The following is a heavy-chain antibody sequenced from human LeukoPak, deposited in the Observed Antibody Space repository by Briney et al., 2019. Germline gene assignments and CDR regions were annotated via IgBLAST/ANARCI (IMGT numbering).Heavy chain of an antibody. CDR3: AREGSGWYRGYFDY. V-gene: IGHV4-31*03. CDR1: GGSISSGGYY. D-gene: IGHD6-19*01. Sequence: PSQTLSLTCTVSGGSISSGGYYWSWIRQHPGKGLEWIGYIYYSGSTYYNPSLKSRVTISVDTSKNQFSLKLSSVTAADTAVYYCAREGSGWYRGYFDYWGQGTLVTVSS. CDR2: IYYSGST. J-gene: IGHJ4*02.